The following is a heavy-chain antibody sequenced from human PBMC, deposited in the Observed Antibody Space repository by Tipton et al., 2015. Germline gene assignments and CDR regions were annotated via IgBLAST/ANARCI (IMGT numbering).Heavy chain of an antibody. CDR2: IYYSGST. V-gene: IGHV4-39*07. J-gene: IGHJ5*02. Sequence: TLSLTCNVFGGSISRRDYYWGWIRQPPGKGLEWIGSIYYSGSTYHNPSLKSRVSISVDTSKNQFSLKLSSVTAADTAVYYCARFDYGDYLTGFDPWGQGTLVTVSS. D-gene: IGHD4-17*01. CDR3: ARFDYGDYLTGFDP. CDR1: GGSISRRDYY.